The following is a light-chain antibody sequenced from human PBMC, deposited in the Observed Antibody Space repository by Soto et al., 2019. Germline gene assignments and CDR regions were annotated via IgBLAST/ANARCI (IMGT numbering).Light chain of an antibody. V-gene: IGKV2-28*01. CDR1: QSLLHSNGYNY. Sequence: DIVMTQSPLSLPVTPGEPASISCRSSQSLLHSNGYNYLDWYLQKPGQSPQLLIYLGSNRSSGVPDRFSGSGSGTDFTLKISRVEAEDVGVYYCMQAVFGGGTKVDIX. CDR3: MQAV. J-gene: IGKJ4*01. CDR2: LGS.